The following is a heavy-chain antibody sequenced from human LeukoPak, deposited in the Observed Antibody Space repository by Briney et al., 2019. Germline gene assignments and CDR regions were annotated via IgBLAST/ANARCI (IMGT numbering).Heavy chain of an antibody. CDR1: GFSFSTYW. J-gene: IGHJ4*02. Sequence: PGGSLRLSCAASGFSFSTYWMHWVRQAPGKGLVWVSHINSDGRNTTYADSVTGRFTISRDNAKNTLYLQMNSLRAEDTAVYYCTTRLQHHFDYWGQGTQVTVSS. D-gene: IGHD1-1*01. V-gene: IGHV3-74*01. CDR2: INSDGRNT. CDR3: TTRLQHHFDY.